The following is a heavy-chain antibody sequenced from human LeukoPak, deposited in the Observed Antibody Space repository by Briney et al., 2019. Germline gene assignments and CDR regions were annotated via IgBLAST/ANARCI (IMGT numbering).Heavy chain of an antibody. V-gene: IGHV4-30-2*01. CDR3: VRVPGAYYYGSGAEY. Sequence: PSETLSLTCTVSGGSISSGGYYWTWIRQPPGKGLEWIGYMSQSGSTYYNPSLKSRVTISVDTSKSQFSLKLSSVTAADTAVYYCVRVPGAYYYGSGAEYWGQGTLVTVSS. CDR1: GGSISSGGYY. J-gene: IGHJ4*02. D-gene: IGHD3-10*01. CDR2: MSQSGST.